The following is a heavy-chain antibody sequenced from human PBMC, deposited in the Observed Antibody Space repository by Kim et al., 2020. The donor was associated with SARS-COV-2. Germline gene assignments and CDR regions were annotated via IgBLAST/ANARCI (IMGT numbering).Heavy chain of an antibody. Sequence: SETLSLTCSVSGGSIRSGGKFWTWIRQHPAKGLESIGYISYSGNSHYSPSLRSRVSISLQTSENQFSLELTSVTAADTAVNYCARGQPLDYWGQGILVTVSS. CDR3: ARGQPLDY. D-gene: IGHD2-2*01. CDR1: GGSIRSGGKF. V-gene: IGHV4-31*03. J-gene: IGHJ4*02. CDR2: ISYSGNS.